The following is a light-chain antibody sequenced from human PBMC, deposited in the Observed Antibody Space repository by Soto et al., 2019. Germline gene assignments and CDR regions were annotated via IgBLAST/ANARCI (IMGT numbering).Light chain of an antibody. V-gene: IGKV3-20*01. CDR2: GAS. CDR1: QSVKSSH. CDR3: QQDITSPFN. Sequence: EIVLTQSPGILSLSPGDRATLSCRASQSVKSSHLGWFQRTVGQPPRLLIYGASTRATGIPARFIGSGSGTEFTLTITRLEPEDFAVYYCQQDITSPFNFGHGTTVEMK. J-gene: IGKJ3*01.